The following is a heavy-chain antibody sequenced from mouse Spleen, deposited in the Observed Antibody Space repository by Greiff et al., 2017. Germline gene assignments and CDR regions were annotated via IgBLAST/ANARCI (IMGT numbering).Heavy chain of an antibody. D-gene: IGHD2-4*01. Sequence: EVQLVESGGGLVQPGGSLKLSCAASGFPFSSYTMSWVRQTPEKRLEWVAYISNGGGSTYYPDTVKGRFTISRDNAKHTLYLQMSSLKSEDTAMYYCARRGDYDGGYYAMDYWGQGTSVTVSS. CDR3: ARRGDYDGGYYAMDY. J-gene: IGHJ4*01. V-gene: IGHV5-12-2*01. CDR1: GFPFSSYT. CDR2: ISNGGGST.